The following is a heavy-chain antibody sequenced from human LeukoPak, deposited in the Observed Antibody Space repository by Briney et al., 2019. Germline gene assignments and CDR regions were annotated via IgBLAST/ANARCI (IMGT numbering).Heavy chain of an antibody. Sequence: SETLSLTCAVYGGSFSGYYWSWIRQPPGKGLEWIGEINHSGSTNYNPSLKSRVTMSVDTSKNQFSLKLSSVTAADTAVYYCARDPDYYDSSGYGYNWFDPWGQGTLVTVSS. V-gene: IGHV4-34*01. CDR1: GGSFSGYY. CDR3: ARDPDYYDSSGYGYNWFDP. J-gene: IGHJ5*02. CDR2: INHSGST. D-gene: IGHD3-22*01.